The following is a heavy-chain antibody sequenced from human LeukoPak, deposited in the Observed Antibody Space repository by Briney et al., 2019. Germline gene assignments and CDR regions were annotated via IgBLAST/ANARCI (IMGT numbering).Heavy chain of an antibody. D-gene: IGHD3-10*01. Sequence: SETLSLTCDVYGGSFSGYYWSWIRQPPGKGLEWIGEINHSGIINYNPSLKSRVTISVDTSKNQFSLKLSSVTAADTAVYYCARWYYYGSGSSQWGQGTLVTVSS. CDR3: ARWYYYGSGSSQ. CDR2: INHSGII. CDR1: GGSFSGYY. J-gene: IGHJ4*02. V-gene: IGHV4-34*01.